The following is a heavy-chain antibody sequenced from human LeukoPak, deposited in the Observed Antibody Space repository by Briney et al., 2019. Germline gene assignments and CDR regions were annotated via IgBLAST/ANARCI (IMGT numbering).Heavy chain of an antibody. CDR3: ARRLATDYGILTGFYKREAYYFDY. CDR2: IYPGDFDT. D-gene: IGHD3-9*01. Sequence: GESLKISCKGSGYSFTSYWIGWVRQMPGKGLERMGIIYPGDFDTRYSPSFQGQVTISADKSISNAYLQWSSLKASDTAMYFCARRLATDYGILTGFYKREAYYFDYWGQGTLVTVSS. J-gene: IGHJ4*02. V-gene: IGHV5-51*01. CDR1: GYSFTSYW.